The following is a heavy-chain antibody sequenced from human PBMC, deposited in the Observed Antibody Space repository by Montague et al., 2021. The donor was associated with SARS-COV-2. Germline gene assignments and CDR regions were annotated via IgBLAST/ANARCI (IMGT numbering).Heavy chain of an antibody. CDR1: GGSFSVYY. CDR2: INHSGST. J-gene: IGHJ4*02. D-gene: IGHD2-21*02. V-gene: IGHV4-34*01. Sequence: SETLSLTCAVYGGSFSVYYWSWIRQPPGKGLEWIGEINHSGSTNYNPSLKSRVTISSDTSKNQFSLKLNSVTAADTAVYFCVVVVPAMRPRSDYWGQGTLGTVSS. CDR3: VVVVPAMRPRSDY.